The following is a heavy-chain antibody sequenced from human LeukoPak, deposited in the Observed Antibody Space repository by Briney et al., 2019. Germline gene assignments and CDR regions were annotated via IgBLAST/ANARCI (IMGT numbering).Heavy chain of an antibody. Sequence: SETLSLTCTVSGGSISSYYWSWIRQPPGKGLEWIGYIYYSGSTNYNPSLKSRVTMSVDTFKNQFSLKLSSVTAADTAVYYCARDTLAAAGAFDIWGQGTMVTVSS. CDR1: GGSISSYY. CDR2: IYYSGST. CDR3: ARDTLAAAGAFDI. V-gene: IGHV4-59*12. D-gene: IGHD6-13*01. J-gene: IGHJ3*02.